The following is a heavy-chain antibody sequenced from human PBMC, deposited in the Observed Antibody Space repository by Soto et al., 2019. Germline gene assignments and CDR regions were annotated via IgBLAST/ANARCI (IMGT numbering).Heavy chain of an antibody. CDR3: ARGDCSSTSCPSPWYYYYGMDV. Sequence: ASVKVSCQASGGTFSSYAISWVRQAPGQGLEWMGGIIPIFGTANYAQKFQGRVTITADESTSTAYMELSSLRSEDTAVYYCARGDCSSTSCPSPWYYYYGMDVWGQGTTVTVS. CDR1: GGTFSSYA. V-gene: IGHV1-69*13. J-gene: IGHJ6*02. D-gene: IGHD2-2*01. CDR2: IIPIFGTA.